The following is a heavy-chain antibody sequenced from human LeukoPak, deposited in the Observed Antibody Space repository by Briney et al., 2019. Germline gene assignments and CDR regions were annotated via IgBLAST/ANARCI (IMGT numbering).Heavy chain of an antibody. CDR1: GYTFTSYD. Sequence: ASVKVSCKASGYTFTSYDINWVRQAPGQGLEWMGRINPNSGGTNYAQKFQGRVTMTRDTSISTAYMELSRLRSDDTAVYYCARGGVSSFDYWGQGTLVTVSS. J-gene: IGHJ4*02. CDR2: INPNSGGT. CDR3: ARGGVSSFDY. V-gene: IGHV1-2*06. D-gene: IGHD3-16*01.